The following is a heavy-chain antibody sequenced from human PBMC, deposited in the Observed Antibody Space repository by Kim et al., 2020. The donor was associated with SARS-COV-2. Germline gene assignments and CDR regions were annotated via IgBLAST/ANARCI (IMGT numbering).Heavy chain of an antibody. J-gene: IGHJ4*02. CDR2: ISGSGGST. Sequence: GGSLRLSCAASGFTFSSYAMSWVRQAPGKGLEWVSAISGSGGSTYYADSVKGRFTISRDNSKNTLYLEMNSLRAEDTAVYYCAKSGRHYYDSSGLFDYWGQGTLVTVSS. CDR3: AKSGRHYYDSSGLFDY. V-gene: IGHV3-23*01. CDR1: GFTFSSYA. D-gene: IGHD3-22*01.